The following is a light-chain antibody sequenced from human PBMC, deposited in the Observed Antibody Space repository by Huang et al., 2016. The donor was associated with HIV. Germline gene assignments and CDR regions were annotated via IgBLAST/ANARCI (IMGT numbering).Light chain of an antibody. CDR2: SAS. Sequence: DIQMTQSPSSLSASVGDTVTITCRASQGISNSLAWYQQKPVEVPKLLIFSASSLQSGVPSRFSGSGCGTDFTLTISSLQPEDVATYYCQKYHRAPFTFGPGTKVDIK. V-gene: IGKV1-27*01. CDR3: QKYHRAPFT. CDR1: QGISNS. J-gene: IGKJ3*01.